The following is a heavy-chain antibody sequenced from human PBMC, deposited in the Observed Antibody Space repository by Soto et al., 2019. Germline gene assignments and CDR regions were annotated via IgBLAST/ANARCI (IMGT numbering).Heavy chain of an antibody. Sequence: GGSLRLSCAASGFTFSSYWMSWVRQAPGKGLEWVANIKQDGSEKYYVDSVKGRFTISRDNAKNSLYLQMNSLRAEDTAVYYCARDVEVGGYCSSTSCYAGYYYYYYYMDVWGKGTTVTVSS. D-gene: IGHD2-2*01. CDR3: ARDVEVGGYCSSTSCYAGYYYYYYYMDV. V-gene: IGHV3-7*01. CDR2: IKQDGSEK. J-gene: IGHJ6*03. CDR1: GFTFSSYW.